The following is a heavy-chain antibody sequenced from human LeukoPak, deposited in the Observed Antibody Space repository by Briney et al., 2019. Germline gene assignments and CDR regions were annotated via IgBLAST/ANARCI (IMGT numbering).Heavy chain of an antibody. J-gene: IGHJ4*02. Sequence: KPSETLSLTCTVSGGSISSSSYYWGWIRQPPGKGLEWIGSIYYSGSTYYNPSLKSRVTISVDTSKNQFSLKLSSVTAADTAVYYCASEVRFGELPFDYWGQGTLVTVSS. V-gene: IGHV4-39*01. CDR1: GGSISSSSYY. CDR3: ASEVRFGELPFDY. D-gene: IGHD3-10*01. CDR2: IYYSGST.